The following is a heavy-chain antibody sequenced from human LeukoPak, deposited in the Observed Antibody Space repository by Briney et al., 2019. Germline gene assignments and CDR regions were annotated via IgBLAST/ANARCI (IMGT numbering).Heavy chain of an antibody. CDR1: GYNFGGYW. D-gene: IGHD3-22*01. CDR2: IYPADSDT. Sequence: GESLKISCKGSGYNFGGYWIAWVRQMPGKVLEWMGIIYPADSDTRYSPYFQGQVTISADKSITTAYLQWRSLKASDTAMYYCATPHDATAYYYDSSGYFYWGQGTLVTVSS. J-gene: IGHJ4*02. V-gene: IGHV5-51*01. CDR3: ATPHDATAYYYDSSGYFY.